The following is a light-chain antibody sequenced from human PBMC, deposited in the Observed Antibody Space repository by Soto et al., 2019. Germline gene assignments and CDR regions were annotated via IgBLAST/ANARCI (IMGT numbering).Light chain of an antibody. CDR3: QQNYNEPIT. Sequence: DIQMTQSPSSLSASVGDRVTITCRASQNIGNFLNWYQHKPGKAPKFLINDASTLQSGVPSRFSGSASGTDFTLTISSLQPEDFATYYCQQNYNEPITFGQGTRLEMK. CDR2: DAS. V-gene: IGKV1-39*01. J-gene: IGKJ5*01. CDR1: QNIGNF.